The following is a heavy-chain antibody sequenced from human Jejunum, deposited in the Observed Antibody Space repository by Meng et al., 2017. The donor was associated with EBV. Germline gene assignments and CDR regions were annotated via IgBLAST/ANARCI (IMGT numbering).Heavy chain of an antibody. J-gene: IGHJ4*02. V-gene: IGHV4-30-2*01. Sequence: RQLQGPGSELWKPSETLSLTCAVSGGSISSGGYSWHWIRQPPGKGLQWIGYIYYSGSAFYNPSLKSRVTLSVDRSKNQFSLNLSSVTAADTAVYYCARGAYFDYWGQGTLVTVSS. CDR2: IYYSGSA. CDR3: ARGAYFDY. CDR1: GGSISSGGYS.